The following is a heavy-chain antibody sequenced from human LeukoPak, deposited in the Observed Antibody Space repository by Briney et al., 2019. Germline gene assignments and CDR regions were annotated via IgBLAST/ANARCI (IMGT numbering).Heavy chain of an antibody. CDR1: GGTFSSYA. V-gene: IGHV1-69*05. Sequence: GASVKVSCQASGGTFSSYAISWVRPAPGQGLEWMGGIIPIFGTANYAQKFQGRVTITTDESTSTAYMELSSLRSEDTAVYYCAVVVMLAFDIWGQGTMVTVSS. D-gene: IGHD3-22*01. CDR3: AVVVMLAFDI. J-gene: IGHJ3*02. CDR2: IIPIFGTA.